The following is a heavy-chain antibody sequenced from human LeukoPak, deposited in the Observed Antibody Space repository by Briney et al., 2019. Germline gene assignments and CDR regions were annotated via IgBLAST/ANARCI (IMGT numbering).Heavy chain of an antibody. V-gene: IGHV3-30*03. CDR1: GFTFSSFG. Sequence: PGGSLRLSCAASGFTFSSFGMHWVRQAPGKGLEWVTFISFDGSNKYSADSVKGRFTISRDNSKNTLYLQMNSLRPEDTAVYYCALGSYSGNSGFYYFAYWGQGTLVTVSS. CDR3: ALGSYSGNSGFYYFAY. CDR2: ISFDGSNK. J-gene: IGHJ4*02. D-gene: IGHD4-23*01.